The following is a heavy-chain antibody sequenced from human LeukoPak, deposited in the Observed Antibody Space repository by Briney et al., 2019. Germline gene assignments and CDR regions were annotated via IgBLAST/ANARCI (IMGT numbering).Heavy chain of an antibody. CDR3: ARASYDSSGSYFDY. V-gene: IGHV4-30-4*01. CDR2: IYYSGST. Sequence: SETLSLTGTVSGGSVSSGDYYWSWIRQPPGKGLEWIGYIYYSGSTYYNPSLKSRVTISVDTSKNQFSLKLSSVTAADTAVYYCARASYDSSGSYFDYWGQGTLVIVSS. D-gene: IGHD3-22*01. J-gene: IGHJ4*02. CDR1: GGSVSSGDYY.